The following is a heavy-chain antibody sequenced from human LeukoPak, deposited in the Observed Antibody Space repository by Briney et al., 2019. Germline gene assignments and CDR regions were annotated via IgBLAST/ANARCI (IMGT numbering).Heavy chain of an antibody. CDR2: ITTSGDNT. J-gene: IGHJ4*02. CDR3: AKRGAYDNRYFDY. V-gene: IGHV3-23*01. D-gene: IGHD3-22*01. Sequence: GGSLRLSCAAAGFTFSSYAMSWVRQAPGKGLEWVSSITTSGDNTYYADSVKGRFTISRDNSKNTLCLQMNSLRAEDTAVYYCAKRGAYDNRYFDYWGQGTLVTVSS. CDR1: GFTFSSYA.